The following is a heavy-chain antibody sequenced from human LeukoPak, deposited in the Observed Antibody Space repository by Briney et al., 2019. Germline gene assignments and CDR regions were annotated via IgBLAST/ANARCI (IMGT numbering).Heavy chain of an antibody. J-gene: IGHJ6*02. V-gene: IGHV3-23*01. D-gene: IGHD3-10*01. Sequence: PGGSLRLSCAASGFNFADHAMRWVRQAPGKGLEWVSAISGISGSTTIYADSVKGPFAVSRDNSRNTLFLQMNSLRAEDTAVYYCAKNFASGRGVPYAMDVWGQGTTVTVAS. CDR2: ISGISGSTT. CDR1: GFNFADHA. CDR3: AKNFASGRGVPYAMDV.